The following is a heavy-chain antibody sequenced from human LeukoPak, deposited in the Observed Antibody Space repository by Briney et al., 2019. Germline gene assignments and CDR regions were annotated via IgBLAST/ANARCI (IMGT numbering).Heavy chain of an antibody. CDR3: ARGKYSSGWYYFDY. CDR1: GFTFSSYS. D-gene: IGHD6-19*01. J-gene: IGHJ4*02. Sequence: SGGSLRLSCAASGFTFSSYSMRWVRQAPGKGLEWVAVISYDGSNKYYADSVKGRFTISRDNSKNTLYLQMYTLRAEDTAVYYCARGKYSSGWYYFDYWGQGTLVTVSS. CDR2: ISYDGSNK. V-gene: IGHV3-30*04.